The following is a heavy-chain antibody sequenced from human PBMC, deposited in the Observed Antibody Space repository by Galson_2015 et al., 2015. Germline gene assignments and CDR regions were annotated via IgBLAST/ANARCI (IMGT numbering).Heavy chain of an antibody. J-gene: IGHJ3*02. Sequence: SLRLSCAASGFTFSSYWMHWVRQAPGKGLVWVSRINSDGSSTSYADSVKGRFTISRDNAKNTLYLQMNSLRAEDTAVYYCARWPIIVGATPDAFDIWGQGTMVTVSS. CDR3: ARWPIIVGATPDAFDI. V-gene: IGHV3-74*01. D-gene: IGHD1-26*01. CDR1: GFTFSSYW. CDR2: INSDGSST.